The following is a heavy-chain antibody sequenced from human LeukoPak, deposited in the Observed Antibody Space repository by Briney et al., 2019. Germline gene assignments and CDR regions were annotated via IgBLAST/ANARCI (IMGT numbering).Heavy chain of an antibody. CDR1: GFTFTSSA. J-gene: IGHJ5*02. CDR2: IVVGSGNT. Sequence: GASVKVSCKASGFTFTSSAMQWVRQARGQHLEWIGWIVVGSGNTNYAQKFQERVTITRDMSTSTAYMELSSLRSEDTAVYYCAARYYYDSSGYSEAFDPWGQGTLVTVSS. V-gene: IGHV1-58*02. D-gene: IGHD3-22*01. CDR3: AARYYYDSSGYSEAFDP.